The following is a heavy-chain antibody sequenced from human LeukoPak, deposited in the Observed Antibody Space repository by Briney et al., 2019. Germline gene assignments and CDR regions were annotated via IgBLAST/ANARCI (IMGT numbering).Heavy chain of an antibody. V-gene: IGHV4-34*01. J-gene: IGHJ4*02. CDR1: GGSFSGYY. Sequence: PSETLSLTCAVYGGSFSGYYWSWIRQPPGKGLEWIGEINHSGSTNYNPSLKSRVTISVDTSKNQFSLKLSSVTAADTAVYYCARRRRYCSGGSCYSFDYWGQGTLVTVSS. D-gene: IGHD2-15*01. CDR3: ARRRRYCSGGSCYSFDY. CDR2: INHSGST.